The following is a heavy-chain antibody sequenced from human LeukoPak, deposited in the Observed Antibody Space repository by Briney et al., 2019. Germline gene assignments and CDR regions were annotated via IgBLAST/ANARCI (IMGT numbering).Heavy chain of an antibody. CDR2: IYYSGST. D-gene: IGHD3-3*01. Sequence: KSSETLSLTCTVSGGPISNYYWSWIRQPAGKGLEWIGYIYYSGSTNYNPSLKSRVTISVDTSKNQFSLKLSSVTAADTAVYYCARVRPYDFWSGPKGANWFDPWGQGTLVTVSS. CDR3: ARVRPYDFWSGPKGANWFDP. CDR1: GGPISNYY. J-gene: IGHJ5*02. V-gene: IGHV4-59*01.